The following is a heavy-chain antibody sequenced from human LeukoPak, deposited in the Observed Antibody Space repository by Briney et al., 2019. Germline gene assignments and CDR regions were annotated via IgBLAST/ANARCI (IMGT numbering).Heavy chain of an antibody. Sequence: RPGGSLRLSCAASGFTFSSYAMSWVRQAPGKGLEWVSAISGSGGSTYYADSVKGRFTISRDNSKNTLYLQMNSLRAEDTAVYYCAKDEVLGFYAGGDAFDIWGQGTMVTVSS. J-gene: IGHJ3*02. V-gene: IGHV3-23*01. CDR2: ISGSGGST. D-gene: IGHD2/OR15-2a*01. CDR1: GFTFSSYA. CDR3: AKDEVLGFYAGGDAFDI.